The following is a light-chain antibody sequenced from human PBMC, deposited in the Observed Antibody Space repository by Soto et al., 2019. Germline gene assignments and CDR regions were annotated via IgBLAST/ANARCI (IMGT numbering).Light chain of an antibody. V-gene: IGKV3-15*01. Sequence: EIVMTQSPATLSVSPGERATLSCRASQNINNNLAWYQQKPGQVPRLLLYHASTGATGIPARVSGSGSGTELTLTISSVQSEDFAVYYCQQYNDWPLTFGGGTKVEIK. CDR1: QNINNN. CDR2: HAS. J-gene: IGKJ4*01. CDR3: QQYNDWPLT.